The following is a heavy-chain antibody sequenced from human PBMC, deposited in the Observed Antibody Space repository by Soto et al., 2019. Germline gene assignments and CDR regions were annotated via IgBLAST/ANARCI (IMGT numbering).Heavy chain of an antibody. J-gene: IGHJ6*02. CDR2: VYYSGTT. CDR1: GGSIDSGDYY. V-gene: IGHV4-61*03. D-gene: IGHD5-18*01. Sequence: SETLSRTCTVSGGSIDSGDYYWSWIRQPPGKGLAWIGYVYYSGTTNYNPFLKSRVTISGDTSKTHLSLKLSSLLAADTAVYYCARQQLRPNYYYYGMDVWGQGTTVTVSS. CDR3: ARQQLRPNYYYYGMDV.